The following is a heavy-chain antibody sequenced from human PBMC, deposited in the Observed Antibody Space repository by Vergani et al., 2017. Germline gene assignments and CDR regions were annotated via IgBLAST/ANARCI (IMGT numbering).Heavy chain of an antibody. D-gene: IGHD1-1*01. V-gene: IGHV3-30*02. CDR1: GFKFSNFG. CDR2: IRYDGSNK. Sequence: QVQLVESGGNLVQPGRSLRLSCAAAGFKFSNFGMHWVRQVPGKGLEWVAFIRYDGSNKYYADSVKGRFTISRDNSKNTLYLQMNSLRAEDTAVYYCARDFLTRVTTLDYYYMGVWGKGTTVTVSS. J-gene: IGHJ6*03. CDR3: ARDFLTRVTTLDYYYMGV.